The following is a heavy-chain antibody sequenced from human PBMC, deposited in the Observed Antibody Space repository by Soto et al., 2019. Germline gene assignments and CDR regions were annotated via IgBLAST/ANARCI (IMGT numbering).Heavy chain of an antibody. CDR1: GFTFSNYA. V-gene: IGHV3-23*01. CDR3: AKEGELVGAGYFDS. J-gene: IGHJ4*02. CDR2: ISGGGDYT. D-gene: IGHD3-9*01. Sequence: EVQLLDSGGGLVQPGGSLRLSCAASGFTFSNYAMSWVRQAPGKGLEWVSAISGGGDYTYYPDSVKGRFTISRDKFKNTLYLQMNSLRAEDTAVYYCAKEGELVGAGYFDSWGQGTPVTVSS.